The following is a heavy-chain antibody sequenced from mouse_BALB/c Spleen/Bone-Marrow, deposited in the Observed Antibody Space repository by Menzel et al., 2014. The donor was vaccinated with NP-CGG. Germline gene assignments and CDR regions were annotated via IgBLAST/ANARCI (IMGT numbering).Heavy chain of an antibody. V-gene: IGHV1S22*01. J-gene: IGHJ3*01. Sequence: GSELVRPGASAKLSCKASGYTFTSYWMHWVKQRPGQGLEWIGNIYPGSGSTNYDEKFKSKATLTVDTSSSTAYMQLSGLTSEDSAVYYCTKGLPSAYWGQGTLVTVSA. CDR1: GYTFTSYW. CDR3: TKGLPSAY. D-gene: IGHD2-4*01. CDR2: IYPGSGST.